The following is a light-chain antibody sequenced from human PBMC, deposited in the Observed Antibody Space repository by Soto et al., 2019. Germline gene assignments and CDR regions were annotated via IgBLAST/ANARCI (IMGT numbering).Light chain of an antibody. V-gene: IGKV3-20*01. Sequence: ETVLTQSPGILSLSPGERATLSCRASQSVNSNLAWYQQRPGQAPRLLIYGASTRAAGIPDRFSGSGSGSDFTLTISSLEPEDFAVYYCQQYVGSPFTFGPGTKGDIK. J-gene: IGKJ3*01. CDR3: QQYVGSPFT. CDR1: QSVNSN. CDR2: GAS.